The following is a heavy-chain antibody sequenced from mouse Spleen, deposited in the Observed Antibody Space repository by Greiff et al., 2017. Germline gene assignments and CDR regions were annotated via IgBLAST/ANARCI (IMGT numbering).Heavy chain of an antibody. D-gene: IGHD2-5*01. CDR1: GFTFSDYY. CDR3: AREGTYYSNYEIAY. J-gene: IGHJ3*01. Sequence: EVKLVESGGGLVQPGGSLKLSCAASGFTFSDYYMYWVRQTPEKRLEWVAYISNGGGSTYYPDTVKGRFTISRDNAKNTLYLQMSRLKSEDTAMYYCAREGTYYSNYEIAYWGQGTLVTVSA. CDR2: ISNGGGST. V-gene: IGHV5-12*01.